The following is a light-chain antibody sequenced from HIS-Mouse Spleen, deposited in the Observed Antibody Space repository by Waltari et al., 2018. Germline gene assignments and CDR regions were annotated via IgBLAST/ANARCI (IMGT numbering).Light chain of an antibody. Sequence: QSALTQPASVSGSPGQSITISCTGTSSDVGSYNLVSWYQQHPGKAPKPMIYEGSKRPSWVANRFSGSKSGNTASLTISWLQAEDEADYYCCSYAGSSTWVFGGGTKLTVL. J-gene: IGLJ3*02. CDR3: CSYAGSSTWV. V-gene: IGLV2-23*01. CDR2: EGS. CDR1: SSDVGSYNL.